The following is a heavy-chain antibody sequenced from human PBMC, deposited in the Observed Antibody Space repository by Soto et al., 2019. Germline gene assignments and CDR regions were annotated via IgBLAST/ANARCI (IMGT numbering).Heavy chain of an antibody. CDR2: IYYSGST. Sequence: QVQLQESGPGLVKPSQTLSLTCTVSGGSISSGGYYWSWIRQHPGKDLEWIGYIYYSGSTYYNPSLKSRVTISVDTSKNQFSLKLSSVTAADTAVYYCARDRYYDFWSGYYGSGYGMDVWGQGTTVTVSS. V-gene: IGHV4-31*03. CDR3: ARDRYYDFWSGYYGSGYGMDV. J-gene: IGHJ6*02. D-gene: IGHD3-3*01. CDR1: GGSISSGGYY.